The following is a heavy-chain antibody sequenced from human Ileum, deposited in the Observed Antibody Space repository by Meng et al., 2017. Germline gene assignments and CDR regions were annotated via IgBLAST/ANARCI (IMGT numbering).Heavy chain of an antibody. CDR3: ARDLGGYYDSSGYYAGYYFDY. J-gene: IGHJ4*02. CDR1: GYTFTGYY. CDR2: INPNSGGT. V-gene: IGHV1-2*06. D-gene: IGHD3-22*01. Sequence: QVQLVQSGAEVKKPGASVKVSCQASGYTFTGYYMHWVRQAPGQGLEWMGRINPNSGGTNYAQKFQGRVTMTRDTSISTAYMELSRLRSDDTAVYYCARDLGGYYDSSGYYAGYYFDYWGQGTLVTVSS.